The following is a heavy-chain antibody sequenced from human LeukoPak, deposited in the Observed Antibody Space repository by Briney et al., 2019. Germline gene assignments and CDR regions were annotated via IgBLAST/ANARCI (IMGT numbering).Heavy chain of an antibody. V-gene: IGHV4-39*07. Sequence: SETLSLTCTVSGGSISSSSYYWGWIRQPPGKGLEWIGSIYYSGSTYYNPSLKSRVTISVDTSKNQFSLKLSSVTAADTAVYYCARGGSGSLSLVDYWGQGTLVTVSS. J-gene: IGHJ4*02. CDR1: GGSISSSSYY. CDR3: ARGGSGSLSLVDY. CDR2: IYYSGST. D-gene: IGHD1-26*01.